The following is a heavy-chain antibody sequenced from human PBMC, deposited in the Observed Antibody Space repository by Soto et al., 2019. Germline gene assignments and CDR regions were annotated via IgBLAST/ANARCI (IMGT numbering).Heavy chain of an antibody. CDR3: ARHNGPLYVGYYYDMDV. J-gene: IGHJ6*02. CDR1: GGSFSSSGYY. D-gene: IGHD3-16*01. Sequence: SETQSLTSSVSGGSFSSSGYYWGRIRQPPGSGLEWIGSIYYSGYTYYNPSLKSRVTISVDTSKNQFSLKLSSVTAADTAVYYCARHNGPLYVGYYYDMDVWGQGTTVTVSS. V-gene: IGHV4-39*01. CDR2: IYYSGYT.